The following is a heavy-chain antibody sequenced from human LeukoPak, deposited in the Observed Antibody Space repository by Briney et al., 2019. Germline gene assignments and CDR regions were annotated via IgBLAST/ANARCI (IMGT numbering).Heavy chain of an antibody. D-gene: IGHD3-22*01. Sequence: ASVPVSCKASGYTFTGYYMHWVRQAPGQGREGMGWINPNSGGTNYAQKFQGRVTMARNTSISTAYMELSRLRSDDTAVYYCESSWVPGDSSGYFYWGQGTLVTVSS. V-gene: IGHV1-2*02. J-gene: IGHJ4*02. CDR2: INPNSGGT. CDR1: GYTFTGYY. CDR3: ESSWVPGDSSGYFY.